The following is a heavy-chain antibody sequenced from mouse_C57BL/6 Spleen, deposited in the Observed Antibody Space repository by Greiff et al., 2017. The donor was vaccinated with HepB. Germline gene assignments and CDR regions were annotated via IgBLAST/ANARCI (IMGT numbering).Heavy chain of an antibody. Sequence: QVQLKQPGAELVRPGTSVKLSCKASGYTFTSYWMHWVKQRPGQGLEWIGVIDPSDSYTNYNQKFKGKATLTVDTSSSTAYMQLSSLTSEDSAVYYCARSGDGGDYWGQGTTLTVSS. CDR1: GYTFTSYW. D-gene: IGHD3-1*01. CDR3: ARSGDGGDY. V-gene: IGHV1-59*01. J-gene: IGHJ2*01. CDR2: IDPSDSYT.